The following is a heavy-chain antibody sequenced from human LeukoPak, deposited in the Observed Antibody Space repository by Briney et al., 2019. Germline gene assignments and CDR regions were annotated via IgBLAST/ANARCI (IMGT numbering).Heavy chain of an antibody. CDR1: GYTFTSYG. V-gene: IGHV1-69*05. D-gene: IGHD4-17*01. CDR2: IIPIFGTA. CDR3: ARAGPFHYGDYADYFDY. Sequence: ASVKVSCKASGYTFTSYGISWVRQAPGQGLEWMGRIIPIFGTANYAQKFQGRVTITTDESTSTAYMELSSLRSEDTAVYYCARAGPFHYGDYADYFDYWGQGTLVTVSS. J-gene: IGHJ4*02.